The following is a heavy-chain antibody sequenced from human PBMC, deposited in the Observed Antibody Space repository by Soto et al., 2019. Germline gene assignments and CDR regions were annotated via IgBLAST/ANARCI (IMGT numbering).Heavy chain of an antibody. V-gene: IGHV3-74*01. CDR1: GFTFSSYW. CDR2: INSDGSST. CDR3: ARFSTMVRGVIDAFDI. D-gene: IGHD3-10*01. Sequence: GGSLRLSCAASGFTFSSYWMHWVRQAPGKGLVWVSRINSDGSSTSYADSVKGRFTISRDNAKNTLYLQMNSLRAEDTAVYYFARFSTMVRGVIDAFDIWGQGTMVTVSS. J-gene: IGHJ3*02.